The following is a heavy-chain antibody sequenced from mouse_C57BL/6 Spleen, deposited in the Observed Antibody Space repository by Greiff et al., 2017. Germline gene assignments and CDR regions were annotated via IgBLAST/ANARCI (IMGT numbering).Heavy chain of an antibody. J-gene: IGHJ1*03. CDR2: IDPSDSET. Sequence: QVQLQQPGAELVRPGSSVKLSFKASGYTFTSYWMHWVKQRPIQCLEWIGNIDPSDSETHYNQKFKDKATLTVDKSSRTAYMQLSSLTSEDSAVXYCAREGAYYYGSRGYFDVWGTGTTVTVSS. V-gene: IGHV1-52*01. D-gene: IGHD1-1*01. CDR3: AREGAYYYGSRGYFDV. CDR1: GYTFTSYW.